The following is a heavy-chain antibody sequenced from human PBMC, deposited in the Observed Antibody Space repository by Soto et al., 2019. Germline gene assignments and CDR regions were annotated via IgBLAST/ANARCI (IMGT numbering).Heavy chain of an antibody. CDR3: ARGRRVMTFGGDTLGWFDP. Sequence: QVQLVQSGAEVKKPGASVKVSCKASGYTFTSYGVTWVRQAPGQGLEWMGWISAYNGNTNYPQKFQGRGTMTTDTSTSTAYMELRSLRSDDTAVYYCARGRRVMTFGGDTLGWFDPWGQGTQVTVSS. V-gene: IGHV1-18*01. CDR2: ISAYNGNT. J-gene: IGHJ5*02. CDR1: GYTFTSYG. D-gene: IGHD3-16*01.